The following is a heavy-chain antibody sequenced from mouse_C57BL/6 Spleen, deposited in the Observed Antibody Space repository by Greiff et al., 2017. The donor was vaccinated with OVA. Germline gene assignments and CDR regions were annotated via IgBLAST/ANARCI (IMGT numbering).Heavy chain of an antibody. V-gene: IGHV5-9*01. CDR3: ARQNYYGSRRYFDV. J-gene: IGHJ1*03. Sequence: EVKLMESGGGLVKPGGSLKLSCAASGFTFSSYTMSWVRQTPEKRLEWVATISGGGGNTYYPDSVKGRFTISRDNAKNTLYLQMSSLRSEDTALYYCARQNYYGSRRYFDVWGTGTTVTVSS. D-gene: IGHD1-1*01. CDR2: ISGGGGNT. CDR1: GFTFSSYT.